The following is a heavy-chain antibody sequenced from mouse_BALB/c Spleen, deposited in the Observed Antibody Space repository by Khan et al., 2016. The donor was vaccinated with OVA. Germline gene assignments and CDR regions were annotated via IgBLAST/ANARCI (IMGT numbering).Heavy chain of an antibody. J-gene: IGHJ2*01. CDR1: GYTFTDYV. Sequence: QIQLVQSGPELKKPGETVKISCKASGYTFTDYVMNWVKQAPGKGLRWMGWINTYTGEPTYADDFKGRFAFSLETSASTAYLQINNLKNEDTATYVCAMFHGGYWGQGTTLTVSS. CDR2: INTYTGEP. CDR3: AMFHGGY. V-gene: IGHV9-3-1*01.